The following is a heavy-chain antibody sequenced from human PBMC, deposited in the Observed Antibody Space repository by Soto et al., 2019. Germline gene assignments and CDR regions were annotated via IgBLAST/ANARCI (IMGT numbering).Heavy chain of an antibody. J-gene: IGHJ4*02. CDR1: GFTFSSYG. CDR3: AKGVYYDFSDY. CDR2: ISYDGSNK. V-gene: IGHV3-30*18. Sequence: PGGSLRLSCVASGFTFSSYGMHWVRQAPGKGLEWVAVISYDGSNKYYADSVKGRFTISRDNSKNTLYLQMNSLRAEDTAVYYCAKGVYYDFSDYWGQGTLVTV. D-gene: IGHD3-3*01.